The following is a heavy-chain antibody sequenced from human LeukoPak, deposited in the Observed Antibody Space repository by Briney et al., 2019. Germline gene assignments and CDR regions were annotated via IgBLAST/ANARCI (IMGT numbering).Heavy chain of an antibody. J-gene: IGHJ3*02. Sequence: PSETLSLTCAVSGVSFSSFYWSWIRQSPGKGLEWIGDINQSGSTNYNPSLKSRVTISRDMSKNQLSLKLSSVTAADTAVYYCARITYYDYVWGSYRPSDAFDIWGQGTMVTVSS. CDR1: GVSFSSFY. V-gene: IGHV4-34*01. CDR3: ARITYYDYVWGSYRPSDAFDI. CDR2: INQSGST. D-gene: IGHD3-16*02.